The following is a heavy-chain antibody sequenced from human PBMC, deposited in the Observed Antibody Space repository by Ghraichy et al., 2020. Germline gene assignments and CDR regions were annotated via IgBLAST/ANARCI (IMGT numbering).Heavy chain of an antibody. Sequence: ESLNISCAVYGGSFSGYYWSWIRQPPGKGLEWIGEINHSGSTNYNPSLKSRVTISVDTSKNQFSLKLSSVTAADTAVYYCARGRPGYYYDSSGYYYGLAYWGQGTLVTVSS. D-gene: IGHD3-22*01. CDR3: ARGRPGYYYDSSGYYYGLAY. J-gene: IGHJ4*02. CDR1: GGSFSGYY. V-gene: IGHV4-34*01. CDR2: INHSGST.